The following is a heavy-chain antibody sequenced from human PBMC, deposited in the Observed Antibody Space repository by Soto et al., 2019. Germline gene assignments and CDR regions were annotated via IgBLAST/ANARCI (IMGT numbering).Heavy chain of an antibody. V-gene: IGHV4-30-4*01. J-gene: IGHJ4*02. CDR1: GVSMNSDEYY. CDR2: IYYSGSI. CDR3: ARVFPSYCGGDCSYFDS. D-gene: IGHD2-21*02. Sequence: PSETLSLTCTVSGVSMNSDEYYWSWIRQPPGKGLEWVGNIYYSGSISYNPSLKSRLIMSLDMSKNEFSLRLSSVTAADTAVYYCARVFPSYCGGDCSYFDSWGQGTLVTVSS.